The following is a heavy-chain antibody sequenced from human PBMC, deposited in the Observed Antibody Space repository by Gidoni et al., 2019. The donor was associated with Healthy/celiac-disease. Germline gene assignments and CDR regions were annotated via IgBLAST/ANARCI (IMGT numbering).Heavy chain of an antibody. D-gene: IGHD6-19*01. CDR2: IYHSGST. CDR3: ARDRPGSSGWSEREGTFDY. CDR1: GYSLSSGSY. V-gene: IGHV4-38-2*02. J-gene: IGHJ4*02. Sequence: QVQLQESGPGLVKPSETLSLTCAVSGYSLSSGSYWGWIRQPPGKGLEWIGCIYHSGSTYYNPSLKSRVTISVDTSKNQFSLKLSSVTAADTAVYYCARDRPGSSGWSEREGTFDYWGQGTLVTVSS.